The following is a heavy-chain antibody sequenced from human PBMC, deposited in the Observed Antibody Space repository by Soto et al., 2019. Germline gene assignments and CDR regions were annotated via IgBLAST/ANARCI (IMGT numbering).Heavy chain of an antibody. CDR2: IYYSGSN. Sequence: SETLSLTCTVSGGSISSGDYYWSWIRQPPGKGLEWIGYIYYSGSNYYNPSLKSRVTISVDTSKNQFSLKLSSVTAADTAVYYCARDRSYGSYDYWGQGTLVTVSS. CDR1: GGSISSGDYY. D-gene: IGHD5-18*01. CDR3: ARDRSYGSYDY. J-gene: IGHJ4*02. V-gene: IGHV4-30-4*01.